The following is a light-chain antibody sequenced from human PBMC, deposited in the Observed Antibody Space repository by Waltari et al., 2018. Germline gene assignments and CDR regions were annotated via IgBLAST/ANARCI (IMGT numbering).Light chain of an antibody. J-gene: IGKJ2*01. V-gene: IGKV3-11*01. Sequence: EIVLTQSPATLSLSPVERATLSCRTSQRVSNYLAWYQQKPGQAPRLLIYDVSTRATGIPARFSGSRSVTDFTLTISSLEPDDFAVYYCQQRGNWPVYTFGQGTKLEIK. CDR1: QRVSNY. CDR2: DVS. CDR3: QQRGNWPVYT.